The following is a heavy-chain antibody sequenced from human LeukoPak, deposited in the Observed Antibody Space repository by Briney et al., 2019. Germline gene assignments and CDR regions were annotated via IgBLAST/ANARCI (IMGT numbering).Heavy chain of an antibody. J-gene: IGHJ4*02. CDR2: IIPIFGTA. CDR1: GGTFSSYA. Sequence: GASVKVSCKASGGTFSSYAISWVRQAPGQGREWMGGIIPIFGTANYAQKFQGRVTITADESTSTAYMELSSLRSEDTAVYYCASYVCRYCSSTSLSLLWFGESFDYWGQGTLVTVSS. V-gene: IGHV1-69*13. CDR3: ASYVCRYCSSTSLSLLWFGESFDY. D-gene: IGHD2-2*01.